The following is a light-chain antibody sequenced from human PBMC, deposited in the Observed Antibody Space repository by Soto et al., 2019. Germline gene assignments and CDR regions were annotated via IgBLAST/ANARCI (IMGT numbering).Light chain of an antibody. V-gene: IGKV1-5*01. CDR2: GAS. Sequence: DIQMTQSPSTLSASVGDRVTFTCRASQSISRRLAWYQQRPREAPKLLLYGASSLESGVPSRFSGSGSGTEFTLTISSLQPSDFETYFCEQYATSSPTLGQGTKLEI. CDR1: QSISRR. J-gene: IGKJ2*01. CDR3: EQYATSSPT.